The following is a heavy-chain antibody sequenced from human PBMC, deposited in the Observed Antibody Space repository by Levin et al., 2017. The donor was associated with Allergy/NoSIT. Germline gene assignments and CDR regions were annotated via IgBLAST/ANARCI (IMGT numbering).Heavy chain of an antibody. CDR1: GGSFSGYY. V-gene: IGHV4-34*01. J-gene: IGHJ6*03. CDR2: INHSGST. D-gene: IGHD5-12*01. CDR3: ARGRGIVATIKGHGSGRYDYYMDV. Sequence: TSGGSLRLSCAVYGGSFSGYYWSWIRQPPGKGLEWIGEINHSGSTNYNPSLKSRVTISVDTSKNQFSLKLSSVTAADTAVYYCARGRGIVATIKGHGSGRYDYYMDVWGKGTTVTVSS.